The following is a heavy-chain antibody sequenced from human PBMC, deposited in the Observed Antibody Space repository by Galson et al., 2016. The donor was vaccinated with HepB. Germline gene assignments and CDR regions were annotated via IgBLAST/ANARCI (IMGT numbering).Heavy chain of an antibody. V-gene: IGHV2-5*02. CDR2: IYWDDDE. Sequence: PALVKPTQTLTLTCTFSRFSLTTGGVGVGWIRQPPGKALEWLAIIYWDDDERYSSFMKGRLTITKDTSKNQVVLTMTNMDPVDTATYYCARKSPNTIQDSFDFWGQGTMVTVSS. CDR3: ARKSPNTIQDSFDF. J-gene: IGHJ3*01. CDR1: RFSLTTGGVG. D-gene: IGHD2-21*01.